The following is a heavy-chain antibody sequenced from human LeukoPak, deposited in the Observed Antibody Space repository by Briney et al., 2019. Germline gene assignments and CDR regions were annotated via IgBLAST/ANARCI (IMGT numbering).Heavy chain of an antibody. V-gene: IGHV3-33*06. Sequence: GGSLRLSCAASGFTFSSYGMQWVRQAPGKGREWVAVIWYDGSNKYYADSVKGRFTISRDNSKNTLYLQMNSLRAEDTAVYYCAKDQGLRYCSSTSCYIGGFDYWGQGTLVTVSS. D-gene: IGHD2-2*02. CDR3: AKDQGLRYCSSTSCYIGGFDY. J-gene: IGHJ4*02. CDR1: GFTFSSYG. CDR2: IWYDGSNK.